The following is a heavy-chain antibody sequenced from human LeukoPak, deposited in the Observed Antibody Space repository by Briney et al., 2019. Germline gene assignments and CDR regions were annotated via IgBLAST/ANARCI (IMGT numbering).Heavy chain of an antibody. D-gene: IGHD1-7*01. Sequence: SETLSLTCAVSGGSFSSHYCSWIRQAPGKGLEWIGEIDHSGTADSNPSLKRRVTISVDTSKNEFSLRLNSVTAADTAVYYCARGVYGTTATFEFWGQGTLVTVSS. V-gene: IGHV4-34*01. J-gene: IGHJ4*02. CDR3: ARGVYGTTATFEF. CDR1: GGSFSSHY. CDR2: IDHSGTA.